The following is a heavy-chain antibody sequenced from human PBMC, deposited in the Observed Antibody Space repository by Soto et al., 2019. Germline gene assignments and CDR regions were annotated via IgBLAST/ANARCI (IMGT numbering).Heavy chain of an antibody. J-gene: IGHJ4*02. V-gene: IGHV4-59*01. CDR2: IYYSGST. Sequence: SETLSLTCTVSGGSISSYYWSWIRQPPGKGLEWIGYIYYSGSTNYNPSLKSRVTISVDTSKNQFSLKLSSVTAADTAVYYCARDYMGSSGTYDYWGQGTLVTVSS. CDR1: GGSISSYY. D-gene: IGHD3-22*01. CDR3: ARDYMGSSGTYDY.